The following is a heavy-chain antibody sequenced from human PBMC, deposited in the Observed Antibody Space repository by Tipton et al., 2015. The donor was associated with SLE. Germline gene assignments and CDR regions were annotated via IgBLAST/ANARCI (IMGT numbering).Heavy chain of an antibody. J-gene: IGHJ6*03. CDR3: ARGMGIAAGHYMDV. CDR2: IHYSGST. V-gene: IGHV4-59*11. D-gene: IGHD6-13*01. CDR1: GGSIRSHY. Sequence: TLSLTCAVSGGSIRSHYWSWIRQPPGKGLEWIGYIHYSGSTNYNPSLKSRITMSVDTSKNQFSLKLSSGTAADTAVYYCARGMGIAAGHYMDVWGKGTTVTVSS.